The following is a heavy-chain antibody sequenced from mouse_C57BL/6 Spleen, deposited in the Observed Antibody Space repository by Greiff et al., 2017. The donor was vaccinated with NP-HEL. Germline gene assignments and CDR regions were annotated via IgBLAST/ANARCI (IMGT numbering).Heavy chain of an antibody. J-gene: IGHJ1*03. CDR3: ARYSITTVAFDV. V-gene: IGHV7-3*01. CDR1: GFTFTDYY. CDR2: IRNKANGYTT. Sequence: EVQGVESGGGLVQPGGSLSLSCAASGFTFTDYYMSWVRQPPGKALEWLGFIRNKANGYTTEYSASVKGRFTISRDNSQSILYLQMNALRAEDSATYYCARYSITTVAFDVWGTGTTVTVSS. D-gene: IGHD1-1*01.